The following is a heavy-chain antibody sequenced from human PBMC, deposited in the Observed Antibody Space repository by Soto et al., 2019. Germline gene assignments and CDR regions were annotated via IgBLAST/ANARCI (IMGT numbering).Heavy chain of an antibody. CDR2: ISYGGTT. CDR1: GGSMNSGGYC. V-gene: IGHV4-31*03. J-gene: IGHJ4*02. CDR3: SRGTLV. Sequence: QVQLQESGPGLVKPSQTLSLTCTVSGGSMNSGGYCWSWIRQHPGEGLEWIGCISYGGTTSYNPSLKRRVIISVDTSKNQFSLKLTSVTAADTAVYYCSRGTLVWGQGTLITVSS. D-gene: IGHD1-1*01.